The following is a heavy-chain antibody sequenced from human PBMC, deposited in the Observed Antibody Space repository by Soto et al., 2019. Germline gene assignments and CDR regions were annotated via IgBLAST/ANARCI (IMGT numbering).Heavy chain of an antibody. D-gene: IGHD4-17*01. CDR2: IRGNGAST. CDR1: GFTFGSYA. Sequence: EVQLLESGGGLAQPGGSLRLSCAASGFTFGSYAMSWVRQAPGKGLEWVSGIRGNGASTNYADSVKGRFTISRDNSKNTLYLQMNSLRAEDTAVYFCVKEALRFKTTVTTLDSWGQGTLVTVSS. CDR3: VKEALRFKTTVTTLDS. J-gene: IGHJ4*02. V-gene: IGHV3-23*01.